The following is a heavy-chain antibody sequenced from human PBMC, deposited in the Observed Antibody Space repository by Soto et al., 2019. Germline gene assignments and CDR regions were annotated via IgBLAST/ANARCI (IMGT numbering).Heavy chain of an antibody. V-gene: IGHV1-3*01. CDR2: INAANSGT. D-gene: IGHD2-21*01. J-gene: IGHJ4*02. CDR3: ARDPGSGNVFAK. CDR1: GYSFISSA. Sequence: ASVKVSCKASGYSFISSAMHWVRQAPGQGLEWMGWINAANSGTKYSRKFQGRVTITKDTSATTAYMELSGLTSEDTALYSCARDPGSGNVFAKWGQGTMVSGSS.